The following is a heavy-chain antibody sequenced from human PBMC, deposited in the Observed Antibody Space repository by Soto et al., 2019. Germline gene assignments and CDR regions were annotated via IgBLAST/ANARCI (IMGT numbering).Heavy chain of an antibody. D-gene: IGHD3-10*01. V-gene: IGHV1-69*13. CDR3: ARNRDTMVRGVWFDP. CDR2: IIPIFGTA. Sequence: QVHLVQSGAEVKEPGASVRVSCKASGYTFSSYAISWVRQAPGQGLEWMGGIIPIFGTANYAQKFQGTVTITADESTSTAYMELSSLRSEDTAVYYCARNRDTMVRGVWFDPWGQGTLVTVSS. CDR1: GYTFSSYA. J-gene: IGHJ5*02.